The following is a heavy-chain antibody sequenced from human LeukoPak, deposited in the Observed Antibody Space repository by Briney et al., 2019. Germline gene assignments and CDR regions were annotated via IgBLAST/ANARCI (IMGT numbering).Heavy chain of an antibody. CDR2: INSNSGGT. V-gene: IGHV1-2*02. CDR1: GYIFTDYY. CDR3: ARVLGGHVSSGSYYKANNWFDP. J-gene: IGHJ5*02. D-gene: IGHD3-10*01. Sequence: GASVKVSCRASGYIFTDYYMHWVRQAPGQGLEWMGWINSNSGGTQYAQKFQGRVTMTRNTSISTAYMEPSSLRSEDTAVYYCARVLGGHVSSGSYYKANNWFDPWGQGTLVTVSS.